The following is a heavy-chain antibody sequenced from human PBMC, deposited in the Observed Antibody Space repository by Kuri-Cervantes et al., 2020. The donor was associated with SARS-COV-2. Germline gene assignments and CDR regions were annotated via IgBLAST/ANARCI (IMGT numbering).Heavy chain of an antibody. CDR2: ISSSSSYT. J-gene: IGHJ5*02. D-gene: IGHD3-3*01. Sequence: GGSLRLSCAASGFTFSDYYMSWTRQAPGKGLEWVSYISSSSSYTNYADSVKGRFTISRDNAKNSLYLQMNSLRAEDTAVYYCARHPYYDFWSGYTEYNWFDPWGQGTLVTVSS. CDR3: ARHPYYDFWSGYTEYNWFDP. CDR1: GFTFSDYY. V-gene: IGHV3-11*03.